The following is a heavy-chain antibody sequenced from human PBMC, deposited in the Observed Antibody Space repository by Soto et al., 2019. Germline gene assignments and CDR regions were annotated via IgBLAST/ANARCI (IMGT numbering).Heavy chain of an antibody. CDR3: ARDRVAAAGGGYYYGMDV. D-gene: IGHD6-13*01. V-gene: IGHV3-30-3*01. J-gene: IGHJ6*01. CDR2: ISYDGSNK. CDR1: VFTFSSYA. Sequence: VGSLRLSCAASVFTFSSYAMHWVRHAPGKGLEWVAVISYDGSNKYYADSVKGRFTISRDNSKNTLYLQMNSLRAEDTAVYYCARDRVAAAGGGYYYGMDVWGQGTTVTVSS.